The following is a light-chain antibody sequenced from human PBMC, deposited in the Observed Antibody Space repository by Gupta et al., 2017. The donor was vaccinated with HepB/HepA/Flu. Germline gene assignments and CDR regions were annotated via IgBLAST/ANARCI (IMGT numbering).Light chain of an antibody. V-gene: IGLV1-44*01. CDR2: NNV. CDR3: ATWDGNLNGVL. CDR1: SSNIGSKT. J-gene: IGLJ2*01. Sequence: QSVLTQPPSASGTPGQRVTFSSSGTSSNIGSKTVNWYQHLPGTAPKLLIYNNVERPAGVPDRFSGSKSGTSASLAISGLQSDDEGGYYCATWDGNLNGVLFGGGTELTVL.